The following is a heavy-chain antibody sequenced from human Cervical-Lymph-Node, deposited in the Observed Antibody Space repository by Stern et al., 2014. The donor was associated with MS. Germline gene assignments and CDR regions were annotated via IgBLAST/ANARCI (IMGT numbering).Heavy chain of an antibody. V-gene: IGHV3-30-3*01. CDR2: ISYNETNK. J-gene: IGHJ4*02. Sequence: VQLVESGGGVVQFGRSLRLSCAASGFTFSSYAMHWVRQAPGKGLEWVAMISYNETNKYCADSVKGRFTISRDNSKNTLYLQMNSLRVEDTAVYYCARLAVAGFDYWGQGTLVIVSS. D-gene: IGHD6-19*01. CDR1: GFTFSSYA. CDR3: ARLAVAGFDY.